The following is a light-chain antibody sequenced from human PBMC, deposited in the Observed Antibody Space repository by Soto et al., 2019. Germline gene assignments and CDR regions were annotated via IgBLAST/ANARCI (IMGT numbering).Light chain of an antibody. Sequence: IQMTQSPSSLSASVGDRVTITCRASQPVGTWVAWYQQKGERAPRPLMYAASTLETGVPSRFSGSASGTDFTLTISSLQPQDFATYYCQQYNSYPPTVGPGTTVDF. CDR1: QPVGTW. J-gene: IGKJ3*01. V-gene: IGKV1D-16*01. CDR2: AAS. CDR3: QQYNSYPPT.